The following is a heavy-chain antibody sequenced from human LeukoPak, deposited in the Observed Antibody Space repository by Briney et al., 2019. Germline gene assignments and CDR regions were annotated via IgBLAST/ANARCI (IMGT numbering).Heavy chain of an antibody. CDR2: IYPGDSDT. CDR1: GYSFTSYW. V-gene: IGHV5-51*01. Sequence: GESLKISCKGSGYSFTSYWIGWVRQMPGKGLEWMGIIYPGDSDTRYSPSFQGQVTISAEKSISTAYLQWSSLKASDTAMYYCARQPLGYDILTGYYRRNFDYWGQGTLVTVSS. J-gene: IGHJ4*02. D-gene: IGHD3-9*01. CDR3: ARQPLGYDILTGYYRRNFDY.